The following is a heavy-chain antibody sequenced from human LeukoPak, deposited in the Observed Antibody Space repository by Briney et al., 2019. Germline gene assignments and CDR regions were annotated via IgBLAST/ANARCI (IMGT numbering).Heavy chain of an antibody. D-gene: IGHD3-22*01. CDR1: GFTFSSYA. J-gene: IGHJ4*02. Sequence: PGGSLRLSCAASGFTFSSYAMSWVRQAPGKGLEWVSAISGSGGSTYYADSVKGRFTISRDNSENTLYLQMNSLRAEDTAVYYCAKGTGYYDSSGSLFDYWGQGTLVTVSS. CDR2: ISGSGGST. V-gene: IGHV3-23*01. CDR3: AKGTGYYDSSGSLFDY.